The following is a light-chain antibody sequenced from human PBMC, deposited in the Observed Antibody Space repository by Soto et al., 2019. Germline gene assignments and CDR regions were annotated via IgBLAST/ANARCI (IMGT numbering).Light chain of an antibody. V-gene: IGKV3-11*01. Sequence: EFVLTQSPGTLSLSPGERATLSCRASQTVRNNYLAWYQQKPGQAPRLLIYDASNRATGIPARFSGSGSGTDFTLTISSLEPEDFAVYYCQQRSSWPQITFGQGTRLEIK. J-gene: IGKJ5*01. CDR1: QTVRNNY. CDR3: QQRSSWPQIT. CDR2: DAS.